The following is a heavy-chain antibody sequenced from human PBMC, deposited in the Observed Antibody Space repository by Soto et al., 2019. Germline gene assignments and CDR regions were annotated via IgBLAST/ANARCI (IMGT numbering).Heavy chain of an antibody. V-gene: IGHV3-43D*04. CDR1: GFTFDDYA. J-gene: IGHJ6*02. CDR2: ISWDGGST. CDR3: AKVDCSSTSCYRVYYYFGMVV. D-gene: IGHD2-2*02. Sequence: WGSLRLSCAASGFTFDDYAMHWVRQAPGKGLEWVSLISWDGGSTYYADSVKGRFTISRDNSKNSLYLQVNSLRAEDTALYYCAKVDCSSTSCYRVYYYFGMVVWGQGTTVTVSS.